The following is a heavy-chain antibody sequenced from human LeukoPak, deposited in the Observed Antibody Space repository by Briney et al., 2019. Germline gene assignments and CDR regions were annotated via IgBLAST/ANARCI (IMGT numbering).Heavy chain of an antibody. CDR1: GFTFSDTW. D-gene: IGHD3-22*01. CDR3: AKVIRASISVIVVVKASFDY. Sequence: PGGSLRLSCAASGFTFSDTWMHWVRQAPGEVLVWVSRTRSDGSDTRYAESVKGRFTISRDNAKNSLYLQMKSLRAEDTAVYYCAKVIRASISVIVVVKASFDYWGQGSLVTVSS. V-gene: IGHV3-74*01. CDR2: TRSDGSDT. J-gene: IGHJ4*02.